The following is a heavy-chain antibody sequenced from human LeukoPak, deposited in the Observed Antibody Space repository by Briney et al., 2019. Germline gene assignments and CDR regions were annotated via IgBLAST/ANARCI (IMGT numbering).Heavy chain of an antibody. CDR2: LYTSGST. J-gene: IGHJ6*03. D-gene: IGHD3-10*01. CDR1: GGSISNYY. Sequence: SETLSLTCTVSGGSISNYYWSWIRQPAGKGLEWIGRLYTSGSTSYNPSLKSRVTMSLDTSKNQFSLKLSSVTAADTAVYYCARARWFGETYYMDVWGKGTTVTISS. CDR3: ARARWFGETYYMDV. V-gene: IGHV4-4*07.